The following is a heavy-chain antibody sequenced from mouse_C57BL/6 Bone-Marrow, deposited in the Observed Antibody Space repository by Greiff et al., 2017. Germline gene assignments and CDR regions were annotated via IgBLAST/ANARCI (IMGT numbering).Heavy chain of an antibody. D-gene: IGHD1-1*01. V-gene: IGHV1-81*01. CDR3: ARATVVATDWYFDV. CDR2: IYPRSGNT. CDR1: GYTFTSYG. J-gene: IGHJ1*03. Sequence: VNVVESGAELARPGASVKLSCKASGYTFTSYGISWVKQRTGQGLEWIGEIYPRSGNTYYNEKFKGKATLTADKSSSTAYMELRSLTSEDSAVYFCARATVVATDWYFDVWGTGTTVTVSS.